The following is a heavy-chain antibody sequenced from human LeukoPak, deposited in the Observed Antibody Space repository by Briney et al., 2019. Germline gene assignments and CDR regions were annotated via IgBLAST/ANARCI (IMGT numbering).Heavy chain of an antibody. CDR1: GGSFSGYY. CDR3: ARFRYYFDY. Sequence: SETLSLTCAVHGGSFSGYYWSWIRQPPGKGLEWIGEINHSGSTNYNPSLKSRVTISVDTSKNQFSLKLSSVTAADTAVYYCARFRYYFDYWGQGTLVTVSS. D-gene: IGHD3-10*01. J-gene: IGHJ4*02. V-gene: IGHV4-34*01. CDR2: INHSGST.